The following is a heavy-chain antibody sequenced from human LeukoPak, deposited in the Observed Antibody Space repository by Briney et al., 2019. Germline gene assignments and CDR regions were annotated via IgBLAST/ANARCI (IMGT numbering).Heavy chain of an antibody. CDR3: ARENFHDYGDYVGWFDP. V-gene: IGHV3-66*01. Sequence: GGSLRLSCAASGFTVSRNYMSWVRQAPGKGLEWVSVIYSGGSTYYADSVKGRFTISRDNSKNTLYLQMNSLRAEDTAVYYCARENFHDYGDYVGWFDPWGQGTLVTVSS. J-gene: IGHJ5*02. CDR1: GFTVSRNY. CDR2: IYSGGST. D-gene: IGHD4-17*01.